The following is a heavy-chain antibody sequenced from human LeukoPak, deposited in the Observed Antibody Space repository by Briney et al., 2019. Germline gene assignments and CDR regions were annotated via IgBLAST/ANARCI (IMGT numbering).Heavy chain of an antibody. J-gene: IGHJ4*02. V-gene: IGHV5-51*01. CDR3: ARHWPLEMATTDIDY. CDR1: GYTFTNYW. CDR2: IYPGNSDT. Sequence: GESLKISCKGSGYTFTNYWIGWVRQMPGKGLEWMGIIYPGNSDTRYSPSFQGRVTISADKSINTAYLQWSSLKASDTAIYYCARHWPLEMATTDIDYWGQGTLVTVSS. D-gene: IGHD5-24*01.